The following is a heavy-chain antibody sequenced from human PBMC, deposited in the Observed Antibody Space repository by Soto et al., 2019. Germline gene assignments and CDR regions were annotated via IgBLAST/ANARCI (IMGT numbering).Heavy chain of an antibody. CDR3: ATSNTTCPGCYS. J-gene: IGHJ5*02. CDR1: GGSIRSSGY. CDR2: ISHSGLR. V-gene: IGHV4-61*08. Sequence: SETLSLTCAVSGGSIRSSGYCTWIRQSPGKGLEWIGYISHSGLRHYRASLQSRLTMSVETSKNQFSLNLTSVTAADTAIYYCATSNTTCPGCYSWGQGTLVTV. D-gene: IGHD1-26*01.